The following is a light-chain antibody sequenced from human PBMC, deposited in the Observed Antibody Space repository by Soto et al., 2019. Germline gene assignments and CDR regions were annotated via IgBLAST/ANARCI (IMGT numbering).Light chain of an antibody. J-gene: IGLJ3*02. V-gene: IGLV2-23*02. Sequence: QSVLTQPASVSGSPGQSITISCSGTTSDVGGYDVVSWYQQHPGKAPKLMIFEVNQRPSGVSDRFSGSKSSNTASLTISGLQAGDEADYYCCSFAGSSTFWVFGGGTKLTVL. CDR2: EVN. CDR3: CSFAGSSTFWV. CDR1: TSDVGGYDV.